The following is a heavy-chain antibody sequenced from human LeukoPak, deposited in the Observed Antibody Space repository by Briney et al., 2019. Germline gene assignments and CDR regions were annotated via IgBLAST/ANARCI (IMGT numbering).Heavy chain of an antibody. CDR2: IIPMFGTA. Sequence: ASVKVSCKASGGTFSSYAISWVRQAPGQGLEWMGGIIPMFGTANYAQKFQGRVTITTDESTSTAYTELSSLRSEDTAVYYCARDLSYYGSGSPYYMDVWGKGTTVTVSS. CDR3: ARDLSYYGSGSPYYMDV. CDR1: GGTFSSYA. J-gene: IGHJ6*03. D-gene: IGHD3-10*01. V-gene: IGHV1-69*05.